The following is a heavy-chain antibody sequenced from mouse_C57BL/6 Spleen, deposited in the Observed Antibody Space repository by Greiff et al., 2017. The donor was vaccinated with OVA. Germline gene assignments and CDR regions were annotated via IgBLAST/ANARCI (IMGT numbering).Heavy chain of an antibody. CDR1: GYSFTGYY. D-gene: IGHD1-1*01. CDR3: ARGGSSYNFDY. CDR2: INPSTGGT. Sequence: DVQLQESGPELVKPGASVKISCKASGYSFTGYYMNWVKQSPEKSLEWIGEINPSTGGTTYNQKFKAKATLTVDKSSSTAYMQLKSLTSEDSAVYYCARGGSSYNFDYWGQGTTLTFSS. J-gene: IGHJ2*01. V-gene: IGHV1-42*01.